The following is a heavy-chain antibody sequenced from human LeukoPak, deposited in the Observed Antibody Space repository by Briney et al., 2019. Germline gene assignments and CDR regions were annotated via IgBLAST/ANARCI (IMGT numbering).Heavy chain of an antibody. CDR1: GFTISNYG. J-gene: IGHJ4*02. D-gene: IGHD6-13*01. CDR3: ARVSSSSWYIVDY. Sequence: GSLRLSCAASGFTISNYGIHWVRQAPGKGLEWVAVIWYDGSNKYYADSVKGRLTISRDNSKNTVYLQMNSLRAEDTAVYYCARVSSSSWYIVDYWGQGTLVTVSS. CDR2: IWYDGSNK. V-gene: IGHV3-33*01.